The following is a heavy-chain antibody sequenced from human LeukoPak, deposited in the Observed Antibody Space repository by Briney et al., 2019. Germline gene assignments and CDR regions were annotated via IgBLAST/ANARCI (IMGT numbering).Heavy chain of an antibody. D-gene: IGHD3-3*01. Sequence: GGSLRLSCAASGFTFSSYSMNWVRQPPGTWLEWVSSIISSSSYIYCADSVKGRFTISRDNAKNSLYLQMNSLRAEDTAVYYCARGYYDFWSGYSYYFDYWGQGTLVTVSS. CDR3: ARGYYDFWSGYSYYFDY. CDR2: IISSSSYI. V-gene: IGHV3-21*01. J-gene: IGHJ4*02. CDR1: GFTFSSYS.